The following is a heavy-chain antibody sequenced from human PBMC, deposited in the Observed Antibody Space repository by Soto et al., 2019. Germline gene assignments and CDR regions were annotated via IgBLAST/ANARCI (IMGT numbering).Heavy chain of an antibody. CDR2: ISWNSGII. V-gene: IGHV3-9*01. D-gene: IGHD2-21*01. Sequence: GGSVRLSCAASGFTFDDYAMHWVRQAQGNGLEWVSGISWNSGIIAYADSVKGRFTISRDNAKNSLYLQMNSLRAEDTAFYYCAKDQASLLRCLDYWGQGTLVTVSS. CDR1: GFTFDDYA. J-gene: IGHJ4*02. CDR3: AKDQASLLRCLDY.